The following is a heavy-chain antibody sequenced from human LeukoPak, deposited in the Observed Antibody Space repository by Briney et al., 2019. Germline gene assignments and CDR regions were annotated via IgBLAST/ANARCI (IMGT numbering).Heavy chain of an antibody. CDR3: ATSGSMVRGVTTDY. CDR2: ISYDGSNK. J-gene: IGHJ4*02. V-gene: IGHV3-30*03. D-gene: IGHD3-10*01. CDR1: GFTFSSYG. Sequence: GGSLRLSCAASGFTFSSYGMHWVRQAPGKGLEWVAVISYDGSNKYYADSVKGRCTISRDNSKNTLYLQMNSLRAEDTAVYYCATSGSMVRGVTTDYWGQGTLVTVSS.